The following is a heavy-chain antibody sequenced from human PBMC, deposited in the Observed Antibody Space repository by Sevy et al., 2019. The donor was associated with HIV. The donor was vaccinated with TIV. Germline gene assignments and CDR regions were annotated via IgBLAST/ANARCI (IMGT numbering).Heavy chain of an antibody. CDR3: TRDNGHSQYGAFDF. J-gene: IGHJ3*01. Sequence: ASVKVSCKTSGYMFTIYGITWVRQAPGQGLEWMGWISAYSGNTNYAQKLQDRVTMTTDTSTSTADMELRSLRSDDTAVYYCTRDNGHSQYGAFDFWGQGTMVTVSS. V-gene: IGHV1-18*01. D-gene: IGHD4-17*01. CDR1: GYMFTIYG. CDR2: ISAYSGNT.